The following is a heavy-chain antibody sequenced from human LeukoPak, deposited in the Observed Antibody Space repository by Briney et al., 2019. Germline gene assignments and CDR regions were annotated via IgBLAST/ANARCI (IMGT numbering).Heavy chain of an antibody. J-gene: IGHJ4*02. CDR3: AKVLSIVVVPAAMGEIDY. D-gene: IGHD2-2*01. CDR1: GFTFSDYY. Sequence: PGGSLRLSCAASGFTFSDYYMSWIRQAPGKGLEWVSYISSSGSTIYYADSVKGRFTISRDNAKNSLYLQMNSLRAEDTAVYYCAKVLSIVVVPAAMGEIDYWGQGTLVTVSS. V-gene: IGHV3-11*01. CDR2: ISSSGSTI.